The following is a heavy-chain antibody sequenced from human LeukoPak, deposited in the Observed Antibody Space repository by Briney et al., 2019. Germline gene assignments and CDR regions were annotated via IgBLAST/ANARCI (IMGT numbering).Heavy chain of an antibody. CDR2: IYTSGST. V-gene: IGHV4-61*02. CDR1: GVSISSGSYY. J-gene: IGHJ6*03. Sequence: PSETLPLTCTVSGVSISSGSYYWRWIRQPAGKGLEWVGRIYTSGSTNYNPSLKGRATISVDTSKNQFSLKLSSVTAADTAVYYCARDYTAHGSGLIHYYYTDVWGKGTTVTISS. D-gene: IGHD3-22*01. CDR3: ARDYTAHGSGLIHYYYTDV.